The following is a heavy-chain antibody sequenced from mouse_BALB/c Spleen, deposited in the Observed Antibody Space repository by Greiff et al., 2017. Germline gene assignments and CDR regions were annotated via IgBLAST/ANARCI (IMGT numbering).Heavy chain of an antibody. CDR1: GYTFTSYW. CDR3: TIGHEYGYAMDY. D-gene: IGHD3-1*01. CDR2: IYPGNSDT. Sequence: EVQLQQSGTVLARPGASVKMSCKASGYTFTSYWMHWVKQRPGQGLEWIGAIYPGNSDTSYNQKFKGKAKLTAVTSTSTAYMELSSLTNEDSAVYYCTIGHEYGYAMDYWGQGTSVTVSS. V-gene: IGHV1-5*01. J-gene: IGHJ4*01.